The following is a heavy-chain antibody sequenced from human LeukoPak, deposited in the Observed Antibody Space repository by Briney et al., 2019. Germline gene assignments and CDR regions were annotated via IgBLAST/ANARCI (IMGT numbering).Heavy chain of an antibody. CDR2: ISGSGGST. D-gene: IGHD3-9*01. Sequence: PGGSLRLSCAASGFTFSSYSMNWVRQAPGKGLEWVSAISGSGGSTYYADSVKGRFTISRDNSKNTLYLQMNSLRAEDTAVYYCTKERRRDDILTGSFSDWGQGTLVTVSS. V-gene: IGHV3-23*01. J-gene: IGHJ4*02. CDR1: GFTFSSYS. CDR3: TKERRRDDILTGSFSD.